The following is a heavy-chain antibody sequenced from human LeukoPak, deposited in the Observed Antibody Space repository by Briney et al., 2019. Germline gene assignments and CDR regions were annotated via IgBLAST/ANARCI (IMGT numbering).Heavy chain of an antibody. V-gene: IGHV4-59*08. CDR2: IYYSGST. J-gene: IGHJ4*02. CDR3: ARLVSLDFDY. CDR1: GGSISSYY. Sequence: PSETLFLTCTVSGGSISSYYWSWIRQPPGKGLEWIGYIYYSGSTNYNPSLKSRVTISVDTSKNQFSLKLSSVTAADTAVYYCARLVSLDFDYWGQGTLVTVSS.